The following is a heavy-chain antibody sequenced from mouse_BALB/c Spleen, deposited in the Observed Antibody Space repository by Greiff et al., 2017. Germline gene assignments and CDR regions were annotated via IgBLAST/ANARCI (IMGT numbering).Heavy chain of an antibody. CDR3: ARGSDYDEGFDY. CDR1: GFNIKDTY. D-gene: IGHD2-4*01. CDR2: IDPANGNT. J-gene: IGHJ2*01. V-gene: IGHV14-3*02. Sequence: EVKLMESGAELVKPGASVKLSCTASGFNIKDTYMHWVKQRPEQGLEWIGRIDPANGNTKYDPKFQGKATITADTSSNTAYLQLSSLTSEDTAVYYCARGSDYDEGFDYWGQGTTLTVSS.